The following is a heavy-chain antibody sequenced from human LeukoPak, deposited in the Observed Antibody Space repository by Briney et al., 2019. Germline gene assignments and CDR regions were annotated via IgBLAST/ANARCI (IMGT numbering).Heavy chain of an antibody. CDR2: ISSSSSYI. CDR1: GFTFSSYS. Sequence: SGGSLRLSCAASGFTFSSYSMNWVRQAPGKGLEWVSSISSSSSYIYYADSVKGRFTISRDNAKNPLYLQMNSLRAEDTAVYYCARVAAAGTGYYYYYMDVWGKGTTVTVSS. J-gene: IGHJ6*03. D-gene: IGHD6-13*01. CDR3: ARVAAAGTGYYYYYMDV. V-gene: IGHV3-21*01.